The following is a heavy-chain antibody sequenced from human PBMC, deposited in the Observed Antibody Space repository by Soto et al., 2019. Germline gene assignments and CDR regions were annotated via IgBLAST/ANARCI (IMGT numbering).Heavy chain of an antibody. CDR3: ARVREGGGDS. V-gene: IGHV4-34*01. J-gene: IGHJ4*02. CDR1: GGSFRGNY. CDR2: INPSGST. D-gene: IGHD2-15*01. Sequence: QVQLQQWGAGLLKPSETLSLTCGVYGGSFRGNYWAWIRQPPGEGLEWIGEINPSGSTNYSPSLKSRATISADTSKNQFSLKLSSVIAADTAVYYCARVREGGGDSWGQGTLVTVSS.